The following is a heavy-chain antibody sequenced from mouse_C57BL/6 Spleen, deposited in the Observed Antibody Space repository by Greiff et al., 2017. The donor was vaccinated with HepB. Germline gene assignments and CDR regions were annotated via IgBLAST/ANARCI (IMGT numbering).Heavy chain of an antibody. CDR2: INPNNGGT. J-gene: IGHJ2*01. D-gene: IGHD2-5*01. CDR1: GYTFTDYN. CDR3: ARSEHSNLYFDY. Sequence: EVKLMESGPELVKPGASVKIPCKASGYTFTDYNMDWVKQSHGKSLEWIGDINPNNGGTIYNQKFKGKATLTVDKSSSTAYMELRSLTSEDTAVYYCARSEHSNLYFDYWGQGTTLTVSS. V-gene: IGHV1-18*01.